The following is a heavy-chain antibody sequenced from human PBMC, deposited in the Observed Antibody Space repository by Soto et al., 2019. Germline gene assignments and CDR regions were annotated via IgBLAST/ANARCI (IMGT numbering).Heavy chain of an antibody. CDR3: ARIPLPPQTSYSSGWYYFDY. V-gene: IGHV2-70*01. Sequence: SGPTLVNPTQTLTLTCTFSGFSLSTSGMCVSWIRQPPGKALEWLALIDWDDDKYYSTSLKTRLTISKDTSKNQVVLTMTNMDPVDTATYYCARIPLPPQTSYSSGWYYFDYWGQGTLVTVSS. CDR1: GFSLSTSGMC. CDR2: IDWDDDK. J-gene: IGHJ4*02. D-gene: IGHD6-19*01.